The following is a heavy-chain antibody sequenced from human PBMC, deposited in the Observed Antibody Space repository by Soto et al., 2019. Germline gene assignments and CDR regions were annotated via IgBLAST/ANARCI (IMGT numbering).Heavy chain of an antibody. J-gene: IGHJ5*02. V-gene: IGHV1-69*13. CDR3: SSHLQTVTPPNWLDP. Sequence: VASVKVSCKASGGTFSSYAISWLRQAPGQGLEWMGGIIPIFGTANYAQKFQRRVTITADESTSTAYMELSSLRSEDTAVYFCSSHLQTVTPPNWLDPWGQATLVTVSS. D-gene: IGHD4-4*01. CDR1: GGTFSSYA. CDR2: IIPIFGTA.